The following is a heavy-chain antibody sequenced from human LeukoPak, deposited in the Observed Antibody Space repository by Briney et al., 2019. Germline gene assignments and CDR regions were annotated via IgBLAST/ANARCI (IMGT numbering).Heavy chain of an antibody. CDR2: IHYSGTT. J-gene: IGHJ4*02. CDR1: GGSISSYY. CDR3: ARRRVYSGSGEFDF. D-gene: IGHD5-12*01. V-gene: IGHV4-59*01. Sequence: SETLSLTCTVSGGSISSYYWSWIRQPPGKGLEWIGYIHYSGTTNYNPSLKSRVTISLDTSRNQFSLKLRSVTTADTAVYYCARRRVYSGSGEFDFWGQGTLVTVSS.